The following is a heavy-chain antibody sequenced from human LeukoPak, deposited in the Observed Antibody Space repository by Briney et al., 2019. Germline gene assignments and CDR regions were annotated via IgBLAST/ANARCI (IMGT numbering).Heavy chain of an antibody. D-gene: IGHD2-8*01. V-gene: IGHV1-18*01. CDR2: ISAYNGNT. CDR1: GYTFTSYG. Sequence: GASVKVSCKASGYTFTSYGISWVRQAPGQGLEWMGWISAYNGNTNYAQKLQGRVTMTTDTSTSTAYMELSRLRSDDTAVYYCARDFHYCTNGVCYSPFDYWGQGTLVTVSS. CDR3: ARDFHYCTNGVCYSPFDY. J-gene: IGHJ4*02.